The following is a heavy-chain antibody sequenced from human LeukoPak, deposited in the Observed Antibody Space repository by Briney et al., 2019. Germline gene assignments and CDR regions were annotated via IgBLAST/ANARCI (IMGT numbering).Heavy chain of an antibody. Sequence: HGASVKVSCKASGYTFTNYGISWVRQAPGQGLDWMGWISAYNGNKVYAQELQGRVTMTTDTSTSTAYMELSRLRSDDTAVYYCARGGPEDYQIYYYYMDVWGKGTTVTVSS. CDR1: GYTFTNYG. CDR2: ISAYNGNK. CDR3: ARGGPEDYQIYYYYMDV. V-gene: IGHV1-18*01. J-gene: IGHJ6*03. D-gene: IGHD2-2*01.